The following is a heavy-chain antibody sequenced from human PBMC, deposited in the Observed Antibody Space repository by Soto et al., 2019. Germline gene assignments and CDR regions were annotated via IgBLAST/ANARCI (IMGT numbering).Heavy chain of an antibody. Sequence: SETLSLTCTVSGGSISSSSYYWGWICQPPGKGLEWIGSTYYSGSTYYNPSLKSRVTISVDTSKNQFSLKLSSVTAADTAVYYCASGVGTTVTPDAFDIWGQGTMVTVSS. J-gene: IGHJ3*02. CDR3: ASGVGTTVTPDAFDI. CDR1: GGSISSSSYY. CDR2: TYYSGST. V-gene: IGHV4-39*01. D-gene: IGHD4-17*01.